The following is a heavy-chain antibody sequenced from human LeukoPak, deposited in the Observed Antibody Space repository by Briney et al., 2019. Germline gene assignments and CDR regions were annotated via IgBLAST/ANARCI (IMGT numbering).Heavy chain of an antibody. J-gene: IGHJ6*03. Sequence: GRSLRLSCAASGFTFRSYAMHWGRHAPGKGLEWVADISYDGSNKYYADAVKGRFTISRDNSKNTLYLQMNSLRAEDKAVYYCARDLTVDPAMVIHMDVWGKGTTVTVSS. CDR1: GFTFRSYA. CDR2: ISYDGSNK. D-gene: IGHD5-18*01. V-gene: IGHV3-30*04. CDR3: ARDLTVDPAMVIHMDV.